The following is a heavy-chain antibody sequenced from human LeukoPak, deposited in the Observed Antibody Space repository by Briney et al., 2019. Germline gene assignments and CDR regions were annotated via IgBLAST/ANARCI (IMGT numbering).Heavy chain of an antibody. J-gene: IGHJ4*02. Sequence: SETLSLTCAVYGGSFSGYYWSWIRQPPGKGLEWIGEINHSGSTNYNPSLKSRVTILVDTSKNQFCLKLSSVTAADTAVYYCARPKYCSSTSCHYYFDYWGQGTLVTVSS. CDR3: ARPKYCSSTSCHYYFDY. CDR2: INHSGST. CDR1: GGSFSGYY. V-gene: IGHV4-34*01. D-gene: IGHD2-2*01.